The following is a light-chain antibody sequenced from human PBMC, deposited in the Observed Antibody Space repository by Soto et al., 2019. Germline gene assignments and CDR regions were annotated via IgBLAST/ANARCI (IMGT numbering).Light chain of an antibody. CDR1: QMISTW. CDR3: QQYNTYWT. J-gene: IGKJ1*01. V-gene: IGKV1-5*03. Sequence: DIQMTQSPSTLSASVGARVTLTCRASQMISTWLAWYPQKPGKAPKLLIYEESSLDVGVPSRFRVSGSGTEFTLTIGCPQPDDVATYYGQQYNTYWTCGQGTKVDMK. CDR2: EES.